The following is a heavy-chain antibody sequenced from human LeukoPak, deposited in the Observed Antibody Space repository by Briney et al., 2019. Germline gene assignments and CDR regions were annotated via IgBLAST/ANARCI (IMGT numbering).Heavy chain of an antibody. Sequence: SQTLSLTCTLSGDSISSGNYYWSWIRQPAGKGLEWIGRNWADGAPTYRPSLKSRVTISVDTSKNQFSLRLSSVTAADTAVYYCARGRDSRGYQFMGFDSWGQGTLVTVSS. CDR2: NWADGAP. J-gene: IGHJ4*02. V-gene: IGHV4-61*02. CDR1: GDSISSGNYY. CDR3: ARGRDSRGYQFMGFDS. D-gene: IGHD3-22*01.